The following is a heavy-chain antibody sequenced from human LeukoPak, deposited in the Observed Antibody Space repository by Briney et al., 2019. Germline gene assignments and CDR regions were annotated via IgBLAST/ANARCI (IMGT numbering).Heavy chain of an antibody. D-gene: IGHD3-22*01. J-gene: IGHJ3*02. CDR3: ARLYYYDSSGYYGDAFDI. V-gene: IGHV1-18*01. Sequence: ASVKVSCKASGYTFTSYGISWVRQAPGQGLEWMGWISAYNGNTNYAQKLQGRVTMTTDTSTSTAYMELRSLGSDDTAVYYCARLYYYDSSGYYGDAFDIWGQGTMVTVSS. CDR2: ISAYNGNT. CDR1: GYTFTSYG.